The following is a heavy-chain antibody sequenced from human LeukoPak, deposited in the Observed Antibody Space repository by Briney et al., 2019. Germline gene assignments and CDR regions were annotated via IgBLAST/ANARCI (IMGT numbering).Heavy chain of an antibody. D-gene: IGHD4-17*01. CDR3: ARATASPRTTFYYYYYMDV. CDR2: IRYDGSNK. V-gene: IGHV3-30*02. CDR1: GFTFSSYG. Sequence: PGGSLRLSCAASGFTFSSYGMHWVRQAPGKGLEWVAFIRYDGSNKYYADSVKGRFTISRDNSKNTLYLQMNSLRAEDTAVYYCARATASPRTTFYYYYYMDVWGKGTTVTVSS. J-gene: IGHJ6*03.